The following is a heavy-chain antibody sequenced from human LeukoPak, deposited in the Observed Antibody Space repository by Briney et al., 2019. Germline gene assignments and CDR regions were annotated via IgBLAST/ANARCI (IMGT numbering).Heavy chain of an antibody. CDR1: GGSFSGYY. Sequence: PSDTLSLICAVYGGSFSGYYWRWIRQPPAKGLEGMGKINHSGSTNYNPALKSRVTISVDTSKNQFCLKLSSVTAADTAVYYCAREGGAGSSGWYVVFDYWGQGTLVTVSS. D-gene: IGHD6-19*01. CDR3: AREGGAGSSGWYVVFDY. V-gene: IGHV4-34*01. J-gene: IGHJ4*02. CDR2: INHSGST.